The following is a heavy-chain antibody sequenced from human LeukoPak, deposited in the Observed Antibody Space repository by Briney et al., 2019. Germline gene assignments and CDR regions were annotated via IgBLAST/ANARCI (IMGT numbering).Heavy chain of an antibody. D-gene: IGHD3-10*01. J-gene: IGHJ4*02. V-gene: IGHV3-33*01. Sequence: GGSLRLSCAASGFPFSSYTMHWARQAPGKGLEWVAVLWSDGRTEYYADSVKGRFTISRDNAKNSLYLQMNSLRAEDTAVYYCARDRVTMVRGVNYYFDYWGQGTLVTVSS. CDR2: LWSDGRTE. CDR3: ARDRVTMVRGVNYYFDY. CDR1: GFPFSSYT.